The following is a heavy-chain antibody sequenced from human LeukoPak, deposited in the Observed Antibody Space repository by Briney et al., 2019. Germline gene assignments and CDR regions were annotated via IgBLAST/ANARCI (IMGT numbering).Heavy chain of an antibody. V-gene: IGHV4-59*08. J-gene: IGHJ4*02. Sequence: SETLSLTCTVSGGSISSYYWSWIRQPPGKGLEWIGYIYYSGSTNYNPSLKSRVTISVDTSKNQFSLKLSSVTAADTAVYYCARVTIFGGIDYWGQGTLVTVSS. D-gene: IGHD3-3*01. CDR2: IYYSGST. CDR1: GGSISSYY. CDR3: ARVTIFGGIDY.